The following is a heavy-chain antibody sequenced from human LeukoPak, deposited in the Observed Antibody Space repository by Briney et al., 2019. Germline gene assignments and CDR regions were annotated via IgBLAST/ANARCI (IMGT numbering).Heavy chain of an antibody. J-gene: IGHJ4*02. CDR3: AGNSASSYGNQPS. D-gene: IGHD3-10*01. Sequence: PSETLSLTCNVSGDSVSSYYWNWIRQPPGKGLEWIAYIHYSGSTNSNPSLRSRVTIPVDTSKNQFSLKLSSVTAADTAVYYCAGNSASSYGNQPSWGQGTLVTVSS. V-gene: IGHV4-59*08. CDR1: GDSVSSYY. CDR2: IHYSGST.